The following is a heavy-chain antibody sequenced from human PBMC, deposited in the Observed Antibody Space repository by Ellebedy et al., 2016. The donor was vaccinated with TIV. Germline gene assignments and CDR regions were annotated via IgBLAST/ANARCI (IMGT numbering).Heavy chain of an antibody. CDR1: GFTFSSYY. D-gene: IGHD1-26*01. V-gene: IGHV3-74*03. Sequence: GESLKISCAASGFTFSSYYMHWVRQAPGMGLVWVSRIKSDGTTTSYADSVKGRFTISRDNAKNTLFLQMNSLRVEDTAVYYCASGSYGRFDSWGQGTLVTVSS. CDR2: IKSDGTTT. J-gene: IGHJ4*02. CDR3: ASGSYGRFDS.